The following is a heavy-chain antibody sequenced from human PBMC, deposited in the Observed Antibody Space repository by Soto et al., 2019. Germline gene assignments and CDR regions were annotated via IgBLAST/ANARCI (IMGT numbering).Heavy chain of an antibody. V-gene: IGHV1-69*13. Sequence: SVKVSCKASGGTFSSYAISWVRQAPGQGLEWMGGIIPIFGTANYAQKFQGRVTITADESTSTAYMELSSLRSEDTAVYYCAMMGFGELFYYYGMDVWGQGTTVTV. CDR1: GGTFSSYA. D-gene: IGHD3-10*01. CDR3: AMMGFGELFYYYGMDV. CDR2: IIPIFGTA. J-gene: IGHJ6*02.